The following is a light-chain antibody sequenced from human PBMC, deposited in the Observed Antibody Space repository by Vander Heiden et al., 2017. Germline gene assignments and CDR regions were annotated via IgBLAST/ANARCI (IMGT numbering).Light chain of an antibody. CDR1: QSLRHSNGYNY. Sequence: DIVMTQSPLSLPVTPGEPASISCRSSQSLRHSNGYNYLDWYLQKPGQSPQLLIYLGSNRASGVPDRFSVSASCTYFTLKISRVEAEDVEVYYCMQALQTPWTFGQGTKVEIK. V-gene: IGKV2-28*01. CDR2: LGS. J-gene: IGKJ1*01. CDR3: MQALQTPWT.